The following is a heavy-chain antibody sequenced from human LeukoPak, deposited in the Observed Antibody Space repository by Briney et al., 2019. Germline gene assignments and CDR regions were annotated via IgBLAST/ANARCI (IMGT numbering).Heavy chain of an antibody. V-gene: IGHV1-18*01. CDR1: GYTFTSYG. Sequence: ASVKVSCKASGYTFTSYGISWVRQAPGQGLEWMGWISAYNGNTNYAQKLQGRVTMTRDTSISTAYMELSRLRSDDTAVYYCARSKHYDDAFDIWGQGTMVTVSS. D-gene: IGHD3-3*01. J-gene: IGHJ3*02. CDR2: ISAYNGNT. CDR3: ARSKHYDDAFDI.